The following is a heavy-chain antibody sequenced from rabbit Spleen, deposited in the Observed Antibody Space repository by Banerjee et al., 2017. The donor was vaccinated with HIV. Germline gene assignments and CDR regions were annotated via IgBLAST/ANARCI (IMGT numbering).Heavy chain of an antibody. Sequence: QSLEESGGDLVQPGASLTLTCTVSGLDFTSSYWICWVRQAPGKGLEWIACIDVSGSGSTYYASWAKGRFTISKASSTTVTLQMTSLTAADTATYFCARAGYAGYGYANFRDYYGMDLWGPGPSSPS. J-gene: IGHJ6*01. CDR3: ARAGYAGYGYANFRDYYGMDL. V-gene: IGHV1S40*01. CDR1: GLDFTSSYW. CDR2: IDVSGSGST. D-gene: IGHD6-1*01.